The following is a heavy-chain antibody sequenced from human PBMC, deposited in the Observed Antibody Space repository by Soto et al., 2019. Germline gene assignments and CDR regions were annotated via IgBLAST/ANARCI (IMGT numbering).Heavy chain of an antibody. CDR3: ARVGGIFPVLARHNWFDP. V-gene: IGHV4-34*01. CDR2: INHSGST. CDR1: GGSFSGYY. D-gene: IGHD2-21*01. J-gene: IGHJ5*02. Sequence: QVQLQQWGAGLLKPSETLSLTCAVYGGSFSGYYWSWIRQPPGKGLEWIGEINHSGSTNYNPSLKSRVTISVDTSKNQFSLKLSSVTAADTAVYYCARVGGIFPVLARHNWFDPWGQGTLVTVSS.